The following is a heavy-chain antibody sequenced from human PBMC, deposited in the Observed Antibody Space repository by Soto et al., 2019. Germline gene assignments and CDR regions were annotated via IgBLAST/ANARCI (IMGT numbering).Heavy chain of an antibody. Sequence: WASVEVSCKASGGTFSSYSISWVLQAPGQGLEWMGGIIPIFGTANYAQKFQGRVTITADESTSTAYMELSSLRSEDTAVYYCANPAPSYCGGDCLEAFDIWGQGTMVTVSS. V-gene: IGHV1-69*13. CDR3: ANPAPSYCGGDCLEAFDI. J-gene: IGHJ3*02. CDR1: GGTFSSYS. D-gene: IGHD2-21*02. CDR2: IIPIFGTA.